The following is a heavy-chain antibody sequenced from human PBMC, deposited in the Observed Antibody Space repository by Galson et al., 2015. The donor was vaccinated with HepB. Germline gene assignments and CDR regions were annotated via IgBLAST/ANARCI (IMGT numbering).Heavy chain of an antibody. CDR3: ARGISSSGWFDY. J-gene: IGHJ5*01. V-gene: IGHV4-59*01. Sequence: ETLSLTCTVSGGSISSYYWSWIRQPPGKGLEWIGYIYYSGSTNYNPSLKSRVTISVDTSKNQFSLKLSSVTAADTAVYYCARGISSSGWFDYWGQGTLVTVSS. D-gene: IGHD6-19*01. CDR1: GGSISSYY. CDR2: IYYSGST.